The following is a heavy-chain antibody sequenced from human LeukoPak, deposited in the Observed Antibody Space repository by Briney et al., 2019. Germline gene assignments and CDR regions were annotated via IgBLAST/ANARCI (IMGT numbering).Heavy chain of an antibody. V-gene: IGHV4-34*01. D-gene: IGHD2-2*01. CDR2: INHSGST. CDR1: GGSFSGYY. J-gene: IGHJ4*02. CDR3: ARALGDCSSTSCYALRAGPSRYFDH. Sequence: SETLSLTCAVYGGSFSGYYWSWIRQPPGKGLEWIGEINHSGSTNYNPSLKSRVTISVDTSKNQFSLKLSSVTAADTAVYYCARALGDCSSTSCYALRAGPSRYFDHWGQGTLVTVSS.